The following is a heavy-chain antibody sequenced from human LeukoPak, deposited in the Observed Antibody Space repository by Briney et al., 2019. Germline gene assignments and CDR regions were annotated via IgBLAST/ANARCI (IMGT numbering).Heavy chain of an antibody. V-gene: IGHV3-30*02. CDR2: IRYDGSNK. CDR1: GFTFSSYG. D-gene: IGHD2-2*01. J-gene: IGHJ6*02. Sequence: GGSLRLSCAASGFTFSSYGMHWVRQAPGKGLEWVAFIRYDGSNKYYADSVKGRFTISRDNSKNTLYLQMNSLRAEDTAVYYCAKVRPAANGAPRYYYYYGMDVWGQGTTVTVSS. CDR3: AKVRPAANGAPRYYYYYGMDV.